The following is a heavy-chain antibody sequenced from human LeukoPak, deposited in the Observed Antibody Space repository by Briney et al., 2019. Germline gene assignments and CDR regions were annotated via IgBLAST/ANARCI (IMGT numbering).Heavy chain of an antibody. Sequence: GGSLRLSCAASGFTFSSYWMSWVRQAPGKGLEWVANIKQDGSEKYYVDSVKGRFTISRDNAKNSLYLKMNSLRAEDTAVYYCASPSNYYDSSGPFDYWGQGTLVTVSP. CDR1: GFTFSSYW. D-gene: IGHD3-22*01. CDR3: ASPSNYYDSSGPFDY. V-gene: IGHV3-7*01. J-gene: IGHJ4*02. CDR2: IKQDGSEK.